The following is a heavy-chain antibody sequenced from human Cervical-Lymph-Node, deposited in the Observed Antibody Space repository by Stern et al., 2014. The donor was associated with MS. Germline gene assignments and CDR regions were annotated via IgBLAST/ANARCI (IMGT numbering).Heavy chain of an antibody. CDR2: IFPGGSDI. J-gene: IGHJ4*02. V-gene: IGHV5-51*01. CDR1: GYTFTSYW. CDR3: ARQRYFDY. Sequence: EVQLVESGPEVKRPGESLKISCQASGYTFTSYWIGGVRQMPGKGLEWIAIIFPGGSDIRYSPSFQGQVTISSDKSSTTAYFQWNNLKASDTAIYYCARQRYFDYWGQGTLVTVSS.